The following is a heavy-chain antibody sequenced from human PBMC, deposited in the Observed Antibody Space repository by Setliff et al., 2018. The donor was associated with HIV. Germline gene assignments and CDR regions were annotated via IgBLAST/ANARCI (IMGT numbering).Heavy chain of an antibody. J-gene: IGHJ4*02. V-gene: IGHV4-34*01. CDR2: IMHSGGT. D-gene: IGHD2-15*01. CDR1: GGSFSGYY. Sequence: PSETLSLTCAVYGGSFSGYYWTWIRQPPGRGLEWIGEIMHSGGTNYNRSLKSRVTISVDTSKNQFSLNLSSVTAADTAVYYCARGGLGVVGAIDYWSQGTLVTVSS. CDR3: ARGGLGVVGAIDY.